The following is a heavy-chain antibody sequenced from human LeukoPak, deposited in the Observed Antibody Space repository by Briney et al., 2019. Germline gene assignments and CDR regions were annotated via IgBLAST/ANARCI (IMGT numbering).Heavy chain of an antibody. CDR1: GYTFTGYY. Sequence: ASVKVSCKASGYTFTGYYMHWVRQAPGQGLEWMGRINPNSGGTNFAQKFQGRVTMTRDTSISTAYMELSSLRSDDTAVYYCARTDIAAAGNLGYWGQGTLVTVSS. J-gene: IGHJ4*02. V-gene: IGHV1-2*06. CDR2: INPNSGGT. CDR3: ARTDIAAAGNLGY. D-gene: IGHD6-13*01.